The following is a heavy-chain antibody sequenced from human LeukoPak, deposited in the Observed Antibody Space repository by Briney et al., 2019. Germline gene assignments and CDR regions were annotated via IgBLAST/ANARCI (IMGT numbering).Heavy chain of an antibody. V-gene: IGHV3-74*01. CDR2: MNSAGTTI. J-gene: IGHJ4*01. CDR3: IREIQGRASASLGY. CDR1: GFTLTGYW. Sequence: GGSLRLSCAASGFTLTGYWMHWVRPAPGKGLVWVARMNSAGTTINYADSVKGRLTISRDNAGNALYLQMCSLRAEDTAIYYCIREIQGRASASLGYWGQGTLVTVSS. D-gene: IGHD3-16*01.